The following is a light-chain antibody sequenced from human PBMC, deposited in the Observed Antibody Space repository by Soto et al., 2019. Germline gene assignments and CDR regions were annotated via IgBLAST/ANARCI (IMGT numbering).Light chain of an antibody. V-gene: IGKV1-39*01. Sequence: IWMTQSPSSLSASVGDRVTITCRASQTISSYLNWYQQKPGKAPQLLIYGASSRATGIPDRFSGSGSGTDFTLTISRLEPEDFAVYYCQQYGSSQTFGQGTKVDIK. CDR2: GAS. CDR1: QTISSY. CDR3: QQYGSSQT. J-gene: IGKJ1*01.